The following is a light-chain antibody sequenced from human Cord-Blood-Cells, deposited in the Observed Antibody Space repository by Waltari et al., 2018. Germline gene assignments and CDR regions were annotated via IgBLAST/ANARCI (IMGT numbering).Light chain of an antibody. CDR2: DNN. CDR3: GTWDSSLSAVV. Sequence: TQPPSVSVAPGQKVTISCSGRSSNIGNNYVSWYQQLPGTAPKLLIYDNNKRPSGIPDRFSGSKSGTSATLGITGLQTGDEADYYCGTWDSSLSAVVFGGGTKLTVL. J-gene: IGLJ2*01. CDR1: SSNIGNNY. V-gene: IGLV1-51*01.